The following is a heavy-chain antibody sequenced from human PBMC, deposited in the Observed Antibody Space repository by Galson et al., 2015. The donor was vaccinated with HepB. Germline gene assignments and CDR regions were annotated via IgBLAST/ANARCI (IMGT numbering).Heavy chain of an antibody. J-gene: IGHJ5*02. V-gene: IGHV1-69*04. Sequence: SVKVSCKASGGTFSSYTISWVRQAPGQGLEWMGRIIPILGIANYAQKFQGRVTITADKSTSTAYMELSSLRSEDTAVYYCARERGPAAIYWFDPWGQGTLVTVSS. D-gene: IGHD2-2*01. CDR3: ARERGPAAIYWFDP. CDR2: IIPILGIA. CDR1: GGTFSSYT.